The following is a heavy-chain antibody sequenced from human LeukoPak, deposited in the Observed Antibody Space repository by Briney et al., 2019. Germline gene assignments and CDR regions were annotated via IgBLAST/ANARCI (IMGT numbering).Heavy chain of an antibody. J-gene: IGHJ4*02. Sequence: GGSLRLSCAASGFTFSSYAMSWVRQAPGKGLEWVSAISGSGGSTYYADSVKGRFTISRDNSKNTPYLQMNSLRAEDTAVYYCAKFVGSSSWPSPVDYWGQGTLVTVCS. CDR1: GFTFSSYA. CDR3: AKFVGSSSWPSPVDY. V-gene: IGHV3-23*01. D-gene: IGHD6-13*01. CDR2: ISGSGGST.